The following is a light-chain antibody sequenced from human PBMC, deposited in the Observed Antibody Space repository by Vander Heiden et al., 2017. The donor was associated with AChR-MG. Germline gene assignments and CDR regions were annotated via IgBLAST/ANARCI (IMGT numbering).Light chain of an antibody. V-gene: IGLV2-8*01. CDR2: EVS. J-gene: IGLJ2*01. CDR1: SSDFDGCNY. Sequence: QSALTQPPSPSASPGQSVTVSFTGTSSDFDGCNYVYWYQQHPGKAPKLMIYEVSQRPSGVPDRFSGSKSGNTASLTVAGLQAEDEADYYCRSYAGSKNGRVFGGGTKLTVL. CDR3: RSYAGSKNGRV.